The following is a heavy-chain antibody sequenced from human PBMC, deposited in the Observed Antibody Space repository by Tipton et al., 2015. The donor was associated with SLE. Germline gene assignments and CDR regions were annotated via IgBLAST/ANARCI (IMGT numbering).Heavy chain of an antibody. CDR2: INAGNGNT. J-gene: IGHJ4*02. D-gene: IGHD6-13*01. CDR1: GYTFTSCA. V-gene: IGHV1-3*01. CDR3: ARVPLSSSFDF. Sequence: QSGAEVKKPGASVRVSCKASGYTFTSCAMHWVRQAPGQGLDWMGWINAGNGNTKYSQKFQGRVNITRDTSARTVYMELSSLRYEDTAVYYRARVPLSSSFDFWGQGTLVTVSS.